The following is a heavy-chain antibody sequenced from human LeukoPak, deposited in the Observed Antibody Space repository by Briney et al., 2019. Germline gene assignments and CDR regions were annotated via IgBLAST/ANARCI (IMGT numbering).Heavy chain of an antibody. CDR3: ARGLLYSSSSHPIDY. D-gene: IGHD6-6*01. CDR2: INAGNGNT. Sequence: ASVKVSCKASGYTFTSYAMHWVRQAPGQRLEWMGWINAGNGNTKYSQKFQGRVTITRDTSASTAYMELSSQRSEDTAVYYCARGLLYSSSSHPIDYWGQGTLVTVSS. J-gene: IGHJ4*02. V-gene: IGHV1-3*01. CDR1: GYTFTSYA.